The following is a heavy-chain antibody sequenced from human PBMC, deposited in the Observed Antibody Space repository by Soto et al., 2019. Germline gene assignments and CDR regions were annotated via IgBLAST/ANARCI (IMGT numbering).Heavy chain of an antibody. D-gene: IGHD1-1*01. CDR3: ARGRYGDY. Sequence: QVHLVQSGAEVKKPGASVKVSCKGSGYAFTTYGITWVRQAPGQGLEWMGWISAHNGNTNYAQKLQGRVTVTRDTSTSTAYMELRSLRSADTAVYYCARGRYGDYWGQGAQVTVSS. V-gene: IGHV1-18*01. CDR2: ISAHNGNT. J-gene: IGHJ4*02. CDR1: GYAFTTYG.